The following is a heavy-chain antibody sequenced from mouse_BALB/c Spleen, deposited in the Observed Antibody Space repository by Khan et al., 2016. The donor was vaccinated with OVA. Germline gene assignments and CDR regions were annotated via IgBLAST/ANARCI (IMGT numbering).Heavy chain of an antibody. J-gene: IGHJ3*01. CDR1: GFTFSDYY. CDR3: ARQCYVEIAY. V-gene: IGHV5-12*02. CDR2: ISYGGGST. D-gene: IGHD2-12*01. Sequence: EVELVESGGGLVQPGGSLKLSCATSGFTFSDYYMYWVRQPPEKRLEWVAYISYGGGSTYYPDTVKGRFTISRGNAKQTLYLQMSHLKYEDTAMFDFARQCYVEIAYWGQGTRGTVSA.